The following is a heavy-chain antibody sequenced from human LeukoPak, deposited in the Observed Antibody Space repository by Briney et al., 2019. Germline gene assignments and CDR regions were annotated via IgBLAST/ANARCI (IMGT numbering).Heavy chain of an antibody. V-gene: IGHV1-2*02. CDR2: INPNSGGT. Sequence: ASVKVSCKASGYTFTGYYMHWVRQAPGQGLEWMGWINPNSGGTNYAQKFQGRVTMTRDTSISTAYMELRSLRSDDTAVYYCARVGSIAARPNFDYWGQGTLVTVSS. D-gene: IGHD6-6*01. J-gene: IGHJ4*02. CDR1: GYTFTGYY. CDR3: ARVGSIAARPNFDY.